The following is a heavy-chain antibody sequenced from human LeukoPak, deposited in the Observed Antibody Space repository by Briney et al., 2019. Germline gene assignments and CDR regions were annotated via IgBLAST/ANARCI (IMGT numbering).Heavy chain of an antibody. V-gene: IGHV1-24*01. CDR3: ATLVGATTINDY. CDR2: FDPEDGET. J-gene: IGHJ4*02. CDR1: GYTLTELS. Sequence: GASVKVSCKVSGYTLTELSMHWVRQAPGKGLEWMGGFDPEDGETIYAQKFQGRVTMTEDTSTDTAYMELSSLRSEDTAVYYCATLVGATTINDYWGQGTLVTVSS. D-gene: IGHD1-26*01.